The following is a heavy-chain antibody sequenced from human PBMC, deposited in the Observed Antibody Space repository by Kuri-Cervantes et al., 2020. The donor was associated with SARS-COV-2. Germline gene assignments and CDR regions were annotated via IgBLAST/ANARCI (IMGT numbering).Heavy chain of an antibody. CDR2: IIPILGIA. CDR1: GGTFSSYA. J-gene: IGHJ5*02. CDR3: ARARYSSSWYWFDP. V-gene: IGHV1-69*04. Sequence: SVKVSCKASGGTFSSYAISWVRQAPGQGLEWMGRIIPILGIANYAQKFQGRVTITADKSTSTAYMELSSLRSEDTAVYYCARARYSSSWYWFDPWGQGTLVTVSS. D-gene: IGHD6-13*01.